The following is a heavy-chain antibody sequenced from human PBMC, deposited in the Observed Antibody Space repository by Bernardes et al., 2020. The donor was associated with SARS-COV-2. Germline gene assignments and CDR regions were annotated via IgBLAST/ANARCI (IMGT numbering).Heavy chain of an antibody. CDR3: ARIVLVQQLFTTYYFDY. Sequence: SETLSLTCTVSGTSISNGNYYWSWIRQHPGTGLEWIGHIYHSGSTYYNSSLKSRLTISVDTSKNQFSLKLNSMTAADTAVYYCARIVLVQQLFTTYYFDYWGQGTLVTVSS. D-gene: IGHD6-13*01. V-gene: IGHV4-31*03. J-gene: IGHJ4*02. CDR2: IYHSGST. CDR1: GTSISNGNYY.